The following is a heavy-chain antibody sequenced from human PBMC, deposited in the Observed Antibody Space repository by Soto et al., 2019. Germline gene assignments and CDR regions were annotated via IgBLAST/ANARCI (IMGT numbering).Heavy chain of an antibody. CDR1: GFTFSGSA. J-gene: IGHJ6*02. Sequence: EVQLVESGGGLVQPGGSLKLSCAASGFTFSGSAMHWVRQASGKGLEWVGRIRSKANSYATAYAASVKGRFTISRDDSKNTAYLKMYSLKHEDTSVYYCISLPLGYCSGGRCYPPLVDDYYYYGMDVWGQGTTVTVSS. V-gene: IGHV3-73*01. D-gene: IGHD2-15*01. CDR2: IRSKANSYAT. CDR3: ISLPLGYCSGGRCYPPLVDDYYYYGMDV.